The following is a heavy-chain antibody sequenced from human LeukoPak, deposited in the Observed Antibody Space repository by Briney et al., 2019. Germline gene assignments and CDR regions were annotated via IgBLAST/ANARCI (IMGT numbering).Heavy chain of an antibody. J-gene: IGHJ6*03. V-gene: IGHV1-8*01. CDR3: ARGVRGRGVIISRYYYYYYMYV. D-gene: IGHD3-10*01. CDR2: RNHNSGNT. CDR1: GYTFTSCD. Sequence: ASVKVSCKASGYTFTSCDILWVRQATGQGLEWMEWRNHNSGNTGYAQKFQGRVTMTRNTSISTAYMELSSLRSEDTAVYYCARGVRGRGVIISRYYYYYYMYVCGKGTTGTISS.